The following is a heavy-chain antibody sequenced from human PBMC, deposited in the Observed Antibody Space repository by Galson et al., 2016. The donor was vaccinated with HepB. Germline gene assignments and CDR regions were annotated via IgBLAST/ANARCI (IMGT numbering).Heavy chain of an antibody. J-gene: IGHJ4*02. D-gene: IGHD4-17*01. CDR2: INPSADST. Sequence: SVKVSCKASGYTFTSYFIHWVRQAPGQGLQWMGTINPSADSTTYAHNFQGRVTMTRDTSTSTVYMELSSLRSEDTAVYYCARDIDYVVDYWGQGTLVTVSS. CDR3: ARDIDYVVDY. CDR1: GYTFTSYF. V-gene: IGHV1-46*01.